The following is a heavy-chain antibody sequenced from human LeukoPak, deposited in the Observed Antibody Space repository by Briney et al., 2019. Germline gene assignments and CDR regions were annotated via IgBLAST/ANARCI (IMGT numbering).Heavy chain of an antibody. V-gene: IGHV4-59*01. J-gene: IGHJ4*02. D-gene: IGHD2-2*01. CDR1: GGSISSYY. CDR3: ASGQRYCSSTSCYVPFDY. Sequence: SETLSLTCTVSGGSISSYYWSWIRQPPGKGLEWIGYIYYSGSTNYNPSLKSRVTILVDTSKNQFSLKLSSVTAADTAAYYCASGQRYCSSTSCYVPFDYWGQGTLVTVSS. CDR2: IYYSGST.